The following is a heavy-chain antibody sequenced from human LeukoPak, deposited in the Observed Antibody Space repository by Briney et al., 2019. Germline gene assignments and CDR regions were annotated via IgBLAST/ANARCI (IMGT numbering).Heavy chain of an antibody. D-gene: IGHD2-2*01. Sequence: GGSLRLSCAASEFTFSSHSMNWVRQAPGKGLEGVSSFSRSGGSIYYADSLKRRFTISRDNAKNSLCLQMNSLRAEDTAVYFCARSLKVSAALDVFDIWGQGTMVTVSS. CDR2: FSRSGGSI. CDR3: ARSLKVSAALDVFDI. J-gene: IGHJ3*02. CDR1: EFTFSSHS. V-gene: IGHV3-21*01.